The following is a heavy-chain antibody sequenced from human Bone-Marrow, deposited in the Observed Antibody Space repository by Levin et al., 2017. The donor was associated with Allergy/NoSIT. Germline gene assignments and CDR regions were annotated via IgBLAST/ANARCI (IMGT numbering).Heavy chain of an antibody. J-gene: IGHJ4*02. CDR2: ISSSSSYI. CDR3: ARGGLSYFDY. V-gene: IGHV3-21*01. D-gene: IGHD3-10*01. Sequence: AGGSLRLSCVASGSTFSSYSMNWVRQAPGRGLEWVSSISSSSSYIYYADSVKGRFTISRGNAENSLYLQMDSLRPEDTAVYYCARGGLSYFDYWGQGTLVTVSS. CDR1: GSTFSSYS.